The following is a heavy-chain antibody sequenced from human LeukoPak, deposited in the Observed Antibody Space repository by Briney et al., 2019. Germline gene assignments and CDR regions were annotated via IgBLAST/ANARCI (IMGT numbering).Heavy chain of an antibody. CDR3: ARDQYSSGWSPDLGMDV. Sequence: GGSLRLSCAASGFTFSSYWMSWVRQAPGKGLEWVSVIYSGGSTYYADSVKGRFTISRDNSKNTLYLQMNSLRAEDTAVYYCARDQYSSGWSPDLGMDVWGQGTMVTVSS. D-gene: IGHD6-19*01. J-gene: IGHJ6*02. CDR2: IYSGGST. CDR1: GFTFSSYW. V-gene: IGHV3-53*01.